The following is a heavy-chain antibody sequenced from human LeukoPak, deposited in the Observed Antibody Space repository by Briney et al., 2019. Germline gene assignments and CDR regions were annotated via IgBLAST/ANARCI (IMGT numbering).Heavy chain of an antibody. V-gene: IGHV1-2*02. Sequence: ASVKVSCKASGYTFTGYYMHWVRQAPGQGLEWMGWINPNSGGTNYAQKFQGRVTMTRDTSISTAYMELSRLRSDDTAVYYCARVPRYCSGGSCYPGDYFDYWGQGTLVTVSS. CDR1: GYTFTGYY. CDR2: INPNSGGT. D-gene: IGHD2-15*01. J-gene: IGHJ4*02. CDR3: ARVPRYCSGGSCYPGDYFDY.